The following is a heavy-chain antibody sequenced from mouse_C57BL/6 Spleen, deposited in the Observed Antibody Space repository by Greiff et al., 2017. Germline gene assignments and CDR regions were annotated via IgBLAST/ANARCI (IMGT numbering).Heavy chain of an antibody. Sequence: LVESGAELARPGASVKLSCKASGYTFTSYGISWVKQRTGQGLEWIGEIYPRSGNTYYNEKFKGKATLTADKSSSTAYMELRSLTSEDSAVYFCARNPFDYYGSSYDWFAYWGQGTLVTVSA. D-gene: IGHD1-1*01. V-gene: IGHV1-81*01. CDR3: ARNPFDYYGSSYDWFAY. CDR2: IYPRSGNT. CDR1: GYTFTSYG. J-gene: IGHJ3*01.